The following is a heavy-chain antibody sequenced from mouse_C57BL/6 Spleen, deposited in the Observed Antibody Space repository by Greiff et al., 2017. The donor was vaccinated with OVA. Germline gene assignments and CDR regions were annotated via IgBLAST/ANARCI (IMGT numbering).Heavy chain of an antibody. D-gene: IGHD2-1*01. J-gene: IGHJ4*01. CDR3: ITREGKEGNPEYYAMDY. Sequence: VQLQQSGAELVRPGASVKLSCTASGFNIKDDYMHWVKQRPEQGLEWIGWIDPENGDTEYASKFQGKATITADTSSNTAYLQLSSLTSEDTAIYYCITREGKEGNPEYYAMDYWGQGTSVTVSS. V-gene: IGHV14-4*01. CDR2: IDPENGDT. CDR1: GFNIKDDY.